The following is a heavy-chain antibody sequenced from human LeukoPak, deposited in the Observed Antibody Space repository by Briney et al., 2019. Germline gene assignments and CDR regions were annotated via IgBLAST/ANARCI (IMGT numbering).Heavy chain of an antibody. Sequence: GGSLRLSCAASGFTFSSYWMSWVRQAPGKGLEWVANIKQDGSEKYYVDSVKGRFTISRDNAKNSLYLQMNSLRAEDTAVYYCARARITMIVGLASRFDYWGQGTLVTVSS. J-gene: IGHJ4*02. CDR2: IKQDGSEK. CDR1: GFTFSSYW. V-gene: IGHV3-7*01. CDR3: ARARITMIVGLASRFDY. D-gene: IGHD3-22*01.